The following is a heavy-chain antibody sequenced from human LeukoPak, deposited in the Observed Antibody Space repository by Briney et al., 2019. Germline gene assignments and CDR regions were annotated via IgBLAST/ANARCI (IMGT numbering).Heavy chain of an antibody. Sequence: SVTLSLNCTVSGGSIGSRIYYWGWIRQPPEKGLVWIGRVYYTGRTYYIQALKSLVTISVDTSNNQFPLMLSSVPAAVNAVYYCARHGPYCGGDCYPANLDYWGQGTLVAVSS. D-gene: IGHD2-21*02. CDR3: ARHGPYCGGDCYPANLDY. J-gene: IGHJ4*02. CDR2: VYYTGRT. CDR1: GGSIGSRIYY. V-gene: IGHV4-39*01.